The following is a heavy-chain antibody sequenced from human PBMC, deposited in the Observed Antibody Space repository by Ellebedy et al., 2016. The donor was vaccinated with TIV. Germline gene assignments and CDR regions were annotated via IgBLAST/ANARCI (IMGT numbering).Heavy chain of an antibody. CDR3: ARERVTGEAFDI. Sequence: SETLSLXCAVYGGSFSGYYWSWIRQPPGKGLEWIGYIYYSGSTNYNPSLKSRVTISVDTSKNQFSLKLSSVTAADTAVYYCARERVTGEAFDIWGQGTMVTVSS. D-gene: IGHD2-21*02. CDR1: GGSFSGYY. J-gene: IGHJ3*02. V-gene: IGHV4-59*01. CDR2: IYYSGST.